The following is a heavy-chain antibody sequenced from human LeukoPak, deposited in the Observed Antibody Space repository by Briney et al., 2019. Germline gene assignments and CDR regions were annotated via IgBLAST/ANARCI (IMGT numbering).Heavy chain of an antibody. J-gene: IGHJ3*01. Sequence: QPGGSLRLSCAASGFTVSSNYMSWVRQAPGKGLEWVSFTYSGGSTYFADSVKGRFTISRDNSKNTLYLQMNSLRAEDTAVYYCARVGAVGGVFRAFDLWGQGTMVTVSS. D-gene: IGHD3-16*01. V-gene: IGHV3-66*01. CDR1: GFTVSSNY. CDR2: TYSGGST. CDR3: ARVGAVGGVFRAFDL.